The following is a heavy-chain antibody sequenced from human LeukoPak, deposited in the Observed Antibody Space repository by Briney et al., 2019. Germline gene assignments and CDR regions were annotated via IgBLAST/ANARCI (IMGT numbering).Heavy chain of an antibody. J-gene: IGHJ3*02. Sequence: QSGGSLRLSCAASGFTFSHYLMHWVRQAPGKGLVWVSRINSDESNTNSYADPVKGRFIISRDNAKNTLYLQMNSLRAEDTAVYFCGRGGNGIDIWGQGTTVIVSS. V-gene: IGHV3-74*01. CDR3: GRGGNGIDI. CDR1: GFTFSHYL. D-gene: IGHD2-8*01. CDR2: INSDESNT.